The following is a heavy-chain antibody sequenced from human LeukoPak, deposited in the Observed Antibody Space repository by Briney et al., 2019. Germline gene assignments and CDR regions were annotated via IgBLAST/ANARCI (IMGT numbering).Heavy chain of an antibody. Sequence: PGRSLRLSCAASGFTFSSYGMHWVRQAPGKGLEWVAVISYDGSSKYYADSVKGRFTISRDNSKNTLYLQMNSLRAEDTAVYYCARGLAYCGGDCYYYFDYWGQGTLVTVSS. J-gene: IGHJ4*02. D-gene: IGHD2-21*02. V-gene: IGHV3-30*03. CDR2: ISYDGSSK. CDR3: ARGLAYCGGDCYYYFDY. CDR1: GFTFSSYG.